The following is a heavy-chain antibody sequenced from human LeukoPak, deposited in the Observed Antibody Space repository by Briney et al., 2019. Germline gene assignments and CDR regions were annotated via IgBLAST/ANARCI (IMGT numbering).Heavy chain of an antibody. J-gene: IGHJ4*02. CDR1: GFTVSSNY. CDR3: AKDIGGFLDYYFDY. Sequence: GGSLRLSCAASGFTVSSNYMSWVRQAPGKGLEWVSVIYSGASTYYADSVKGRFTISRDNAKNSLYLQMNSLRAEDMALYYCAKDIGGFLDYYFDYWGQGTLVTVSS. D-gene: IGHD3/OR15-3a*01. V-gene: IGHV3-53*05. CDR2: IYSGAST.